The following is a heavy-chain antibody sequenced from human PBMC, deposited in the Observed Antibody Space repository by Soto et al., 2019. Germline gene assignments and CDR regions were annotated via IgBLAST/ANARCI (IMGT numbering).Heavy chain of an antibody. CDR2: IYYSGST. V-gene: IGHV4-39*01. Sequence: SETLSLTCTVSGGSISSSSYYWGWIRQPPGKGLEWIGSIYYSGSTYYNPSLKSRVTISVDTSKNQFSLKLSSVTAADTAVYYCARQSSDFWSGYYMSLDYWGQGTLVTVSS. J-gene: IGHJ4*02. CDR3: ARQSSDFWSGYYMSLDY. D-gene: IGHD3-3*01. CDR1: GGSISSSSYY.